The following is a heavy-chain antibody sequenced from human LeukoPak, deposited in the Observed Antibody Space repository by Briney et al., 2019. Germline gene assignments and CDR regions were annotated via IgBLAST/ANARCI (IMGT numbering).Heavy chain of an antibody. D-gene: IGHD5-18*01. J-gene: IGHJ4*02. CDR3: ARDEQGYAYFDY. V-gene: IGHV4-39*02. CDR2: IYYSGSA. Sequence: SETLSLTCTVSGGSISSSSYYWGWIRQPPGKGLEWIGNIYYSGSAYYNPSLKSRVIISVDTSKNQFSLKLSSAAAADTAVYYCARDEQGYAYFDYWGQGTLVTVSS. CDR1: GGSISSSSYY.